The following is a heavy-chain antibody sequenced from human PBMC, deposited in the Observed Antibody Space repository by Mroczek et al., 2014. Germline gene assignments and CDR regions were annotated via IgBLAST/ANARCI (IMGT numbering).Heavy chain of an antibody. Sequence: ELGPGXVEAFGRPCPSPALSLVAPSVVTTGAGSGSPQEGTGVDWVYLLHGSTNXNPXLKSRVTISVDTSKNQFXLKLSSVTAADTAVYYCARGVGEFGESIPIEFDYWGQGTLVTVSS. V-gene: IGHV4-59*01. CDR1: VAPSVVTT. J-gene: IGHJ4*02. D-gene: IGHD3-10*01. CDR2: LLHGST. CDR3: ARGVGEFGESIPIEFDY.